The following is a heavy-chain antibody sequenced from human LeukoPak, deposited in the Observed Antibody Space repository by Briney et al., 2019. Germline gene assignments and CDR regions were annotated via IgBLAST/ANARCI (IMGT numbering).Heavy chain of an antibody. V-gene: IGHV1-46*01. CDR3: ATSERITTLGTLDEYFQH. CDR1: GYTFTSYY. CDR2: INPSGGST. Sequence: ASVKVSCKASGYTFTSYYMHWVRQAPGQGLEWMGIINPSGGSTSYAQKFQGRVTMTRDTSTSTVYMELSSLRSEDTAVYYCATSERITTLGTLDEYFQHWGQGTLVTVSS. D-gene: IGHD1-1*01. J-gene: IGHJ1*01.